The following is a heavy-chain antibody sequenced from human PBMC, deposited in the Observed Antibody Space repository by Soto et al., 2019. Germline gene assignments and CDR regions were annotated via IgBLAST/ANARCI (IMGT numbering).Heavy chain of an antibody. CDR1: GGTFSSYA. Sequence: SVKVSCKASGGTFSSYAISWVRQAPGQGLEWMGGIIPIFGTANYAQKFQGRVTITADKSTSTAYMELSSLRSEDAAVYYCARGGGTAMVIYYYYGMDVWGQGTTVTVSS. V-gene: IGHV1-69*06. CDR2: IIPIFGTA. J-gene: IGHJ6*02. CDR3: ARGGGTAMVIYYYYGMDV. D-gene: IGHD5-18*01.